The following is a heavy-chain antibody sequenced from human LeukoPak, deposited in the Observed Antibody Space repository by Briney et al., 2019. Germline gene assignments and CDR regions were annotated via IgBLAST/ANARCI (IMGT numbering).Heavy chain of an antibody. J-gene: IGHJ4*02. CDR3: ARGGGGHDY. CDR1: GFTFSSYS. Sequence: GGSLRLSCAASGFTFSSYSMNWVRQAPGKGLEWVSSISSSSSYIYYVDSVKGRFTISRDNAKNSLYLQMNSLRAEDTAVYYCARGGGGHDYWGQGTLVTVSS. V-gene: IGHV3-21*01. CDR2: ISSSSSYI. D-gene: IGHD2-15*01.